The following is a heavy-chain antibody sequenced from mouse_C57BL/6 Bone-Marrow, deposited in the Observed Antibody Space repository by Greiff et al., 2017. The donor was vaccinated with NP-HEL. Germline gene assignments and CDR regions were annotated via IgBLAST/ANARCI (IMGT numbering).Heavy chain of an antibody. CDR1: GYTFTDYY. D-gene: IGHD1-1*01. V-gene: IGHV1-26*01. Sequence: EVQLQQSGPELVKPGASVKISCKASGYTFTDYYMNWVKQSHGKSLEWIGDINPNNGGTSYNQKFKGKATLTVDKSSSTAYMELRSLTSEDSAVYYCVYYRDYWGQGTTLTVSS. CDR2: INPNNGGT. CDR3: VYYRDY. J-gene: IGHJ2*01.